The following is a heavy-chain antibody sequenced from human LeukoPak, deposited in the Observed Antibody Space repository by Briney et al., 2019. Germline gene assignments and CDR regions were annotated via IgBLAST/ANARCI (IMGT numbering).Heavy chain of an antibody. D-gene: IGHD2-2*01. V-gene: IGHV5-51*01. J-gene: IGHJ5*02. CDR1: GFNFTSYW. CDR2: IYPGKSDT. CDR3: ARRSGSSTNSQFDP. Sequence: GAALEISCWGSGFNFTSYWIGWVRQVPGKGLEWMGIIYPGKSDTRYSPSFQGQVTISADKSISTAYLQWSSLKASDTAMYYCARRSGSSTNSQFDPWGQGTLVTVSS.